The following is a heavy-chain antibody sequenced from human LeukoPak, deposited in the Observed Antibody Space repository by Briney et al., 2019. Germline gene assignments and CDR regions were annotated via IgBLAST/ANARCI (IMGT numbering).Heavy chain of an antibody. D-gene: IGHD3-10*01. CDR2: INHSGST. V-gene: IGHV4-34*01. J-gene: IGHJ5*02. Sequence: SETLSLTCAVYGGSFSGYYWSWIRQPPGKGLEWIGEINHSGSTNYNPSLKSRVTISVDTSKNQFSLKLSSVTAADTAVYYCARCVVRGVILWFDPWGQGTLVTVSS. CDR1: GGSFSGYY. CDR3: ARCVVRGVILWFDP.